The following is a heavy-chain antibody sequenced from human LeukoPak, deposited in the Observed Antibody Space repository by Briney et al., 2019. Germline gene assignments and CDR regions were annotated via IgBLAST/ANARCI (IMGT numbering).Heavy chain of an antibody. V-gene: IGHV4-34*01. CDR1: GGSFTGFY. CDR3: AGGPPRDYGTSGFYYNY. J-gene: IGHJ4*02. Sequence: SQTLSLTCAVYGGSFTGFYWSWIRQPPRHGLEWFGEIDHSVFTIYNPSLRSRVAISEDTSKNQFSLKLSSVTAADTAVYYCAGGPPRDYGTSGFYYNYWGQGTLVTVSS. D-gene: IGHD3-22*01. CDR2: IDHSVFT.